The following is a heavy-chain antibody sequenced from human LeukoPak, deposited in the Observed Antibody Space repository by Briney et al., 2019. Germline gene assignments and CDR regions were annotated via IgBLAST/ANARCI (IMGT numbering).Heavy chain of an antibody. CDR2: ISAYNGNT. Sequence: GASVKVSCKASGYTFTSYGICWVRQAPGQGLEWMGWISAYNGNTNYAQKLQGRVTMTTDTSTSTAYMELRSLRSDDTAVYYCARYRAYSSGWYGDFDYWGQGTLVTVSS. V-gene: IGHV1-18*01. CDR3: ARYRAYSSGWYGDFDY. CDR1: GYTFTSYG. J-gene: IGHJ4*02. D-gene: IGHD6-19*01.